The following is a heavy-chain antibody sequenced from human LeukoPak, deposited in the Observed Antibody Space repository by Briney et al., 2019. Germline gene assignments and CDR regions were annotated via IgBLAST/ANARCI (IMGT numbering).Heavy chain of an antibody. Sequence: PSETLSLTCTVSGGSISSYYWSWIRQPAGKGLEWIGRIYTSGSTNYNPSLKSRVTMSVDTSKNQFSLKLSSVTAADTAVYYCARDLSGSGSYWRGRPLHDAFDIWGQGTMVTVSS. D-gene: IGHD3-10*01. CDR2: IYTSGST. CDR1: GGSISSYY. V-gene: IGHV4-4*07. J-gene: IGHJ3*02. CDR3: ARDLSGSGSYWRGRPLHDAFDI.